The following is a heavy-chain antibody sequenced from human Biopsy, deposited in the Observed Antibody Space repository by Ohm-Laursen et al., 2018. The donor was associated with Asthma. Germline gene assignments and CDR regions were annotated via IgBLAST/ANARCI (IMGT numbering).Heavy chain of an antibody. J-gene: IGHJ6*02. CDR1: GGTFSNFA. V-gene: IGHV1-69*06. Sequence: SVKVSCKAPGGTFSNFAISWVRQAPGQGLEWLGGIMTVFGTANYAQKFQGRVTITADKSTSTTYMELSRLRSEDTAVYYCARCQVGYSSGWSLLLKKIYYSGMDVWGQGTAVTVSS. D-gene: IGHD6-19*01. CDR3: ARCQVGYSSGWSLLLKKIYYSGMDV. CDR2: IMTVFGTA.